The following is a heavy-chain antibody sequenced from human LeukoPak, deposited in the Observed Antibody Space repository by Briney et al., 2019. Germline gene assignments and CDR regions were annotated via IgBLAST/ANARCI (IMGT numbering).Heavy chain of an antibody. CDR3: ARDTPTVTSKGCFDP. CDR1: VDSVSSNSAA. CDR2: TYYRSKWYN. Sequence: SQTLSLTCAISVDSVSSNSAAWNWIRQSPSRGLEWLGRTYYRSKWYNDYAESVKSRIIINSDTSKNQFSLQLNSVTPEDTAVYYCARDTPTVTSKGCFDPWGQGTLVTVSS. D-gene: IGHD4-17*01. J-gene: IGHJ5*02. V-gene: IGHV6-1*01.